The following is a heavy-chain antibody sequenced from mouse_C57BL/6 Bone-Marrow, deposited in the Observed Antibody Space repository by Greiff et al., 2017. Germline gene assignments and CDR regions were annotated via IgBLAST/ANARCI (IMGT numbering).Heavy chain of an antibody. Sequence: EVKLVESGPGLVKPSQSLSLTCSVTGYSITSGYYWNWIRQFPGNKLEWMGYISYDGSNNYNPSLKNRISITRDTSKNQFFLKLNSVTTEDTATYYCARDEGDYRYFDVWGTGTTVTVSS. D-gene: IGHD2-13*01. CDR3: ARDEGDYRYFDV. CDR1: GYSITSGYY. J-gene: IGHJ1*03. CDR2: ISYDGSN. V-gene: IGHV3-6*01.